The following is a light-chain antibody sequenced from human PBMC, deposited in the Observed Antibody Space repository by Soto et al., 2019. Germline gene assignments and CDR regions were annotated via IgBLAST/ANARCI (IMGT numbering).Light chain of an antibody. CDR3: LQHYRYPRT. CDR2: AAY. V-gene: IGKV2D-30*01. J-gene: IGKJ1*01. CDR1: QSLVYRDGNTY. Sequence: DVVMTQSPLSLPVTLGQPASISCRSSQSLVYRDGNTYLNWFQQRPGKAPKRLIYAAYTLQSGVPSRFSGSGSGTEFTLTISSLQAEDFATYYCLQHYRYPRTFGQGTKVDIK.